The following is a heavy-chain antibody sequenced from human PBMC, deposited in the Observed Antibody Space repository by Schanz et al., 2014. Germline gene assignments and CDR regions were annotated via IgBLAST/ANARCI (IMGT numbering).Heavy chain of an antibody. D-gene: IGHD5-18*01. CDR3: ARGPSQGYSYGHNIGAYYYGMDV. J-gene: IGHJ6*02. V-gene: IGHV1-69*02. Sequence: QVQLVQSGAEVKKPGSSVKVSCTASGGTFSSYTISWIRQAPGQGLEWMGRIIPVLAIADYAQKFQGRVTITADKSTSTASMERSSLRSEDTAVYYCARGPSQGYSYGHNIGAYYYGMDVWGQGTTVTVSS. CDR2: IIPVLAIA. CDR1: GGTFSSYT.